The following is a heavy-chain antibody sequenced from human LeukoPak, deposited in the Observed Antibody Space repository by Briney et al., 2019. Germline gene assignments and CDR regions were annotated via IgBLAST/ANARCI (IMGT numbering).Heavy chain of an antibody. Sequence: SETLSLTCTVSGGSISSGGYYWSWIRQPPGKGLEWIGYIYHSGSTYYNPSLKSRVTISVDTSKNQFSLKLSSVTAADTAVYYCARVAPLSLPGAFDIWGQGTMVTVSS. CDR1: GGSISSGGYY. CDR3: ARVAPLSLPGAFDI. V-gene: IGHV4-61*08. CDR2: IYHSGST. J-gene: IGHJ3*02. D-gene: IGHD2/OR15-2a*01.